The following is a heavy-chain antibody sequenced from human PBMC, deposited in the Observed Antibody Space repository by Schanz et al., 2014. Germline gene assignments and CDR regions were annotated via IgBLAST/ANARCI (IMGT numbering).Heavy chain of an antibody. V-gene: IGHV1-46*01. Sequence: QVHLVQSGAEVKKPGASVKVYCKASGYTFTTYYLHWVRQAPGQGLEWMGIINPTGGSTTYAEKFLGRVTMTRDTSTSTVYMELSSLRSEDTAVYYCASALTTWGGMDVWGQGTTVTVSS. CDR1: GYTFTTYY. CDR3: ASALTTWGGMDV. J-gene: IGHJ6*02. CDR2: INPTGGST. D-gene: IGHD4-4*01.